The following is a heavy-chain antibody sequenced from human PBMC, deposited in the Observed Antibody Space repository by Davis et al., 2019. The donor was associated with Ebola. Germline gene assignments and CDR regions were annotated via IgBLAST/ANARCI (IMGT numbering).Heavy chain of an antibody. V-gene: IGHV3-33*01. CDR2: IWYDGSNK. CDR1: GFTFSSYG. CDR3: ARDHYDSSAHNWFDS. J-gene: IGHJ5*01. D-gene: IGHD3-22*01. Sequence: GESLKISCAASGFTFSSYGMHWVRQAPGKGLGWVAVIWYDGSNKYYADSVKGRFTISRDNSKNTLYLQMNSLRAEDTAVYYCARDHYDSSAHNWFDSWGQGTLVTVSS.